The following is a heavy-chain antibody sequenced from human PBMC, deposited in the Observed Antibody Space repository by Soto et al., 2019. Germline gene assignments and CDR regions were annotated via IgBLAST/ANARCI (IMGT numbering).Heavy chain of an antibody. J-gene: IGHJ5*02. CDR2: IYYSVST. Sequence: SETLSLTCTVSGGSSSSYYWSWIRQPPGKGLEWIGYIYYSVSTNYNPSLKSRVTISVDTSKNQFSLKLSSVAAADTAVYYCASSHSRRWYPGWFDPWGQGAPVTFSS. D-gene: IGHD6-13*01. V-gene: IGHV4-59*01. CDR1: GGSSSSYY. CDR3: ASSHSRRWYPGWFDP.